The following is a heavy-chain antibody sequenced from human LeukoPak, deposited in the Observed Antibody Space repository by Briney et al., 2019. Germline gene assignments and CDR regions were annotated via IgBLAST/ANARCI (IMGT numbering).Heavy chain of an antibody. Sequence: GGSLRLSCAASGFTFSSYVMHWVRQAPGKGLEWVAIISYDGSNEYYADSVKGRFTISRDNSKNTLYLQMNSLRAADTAVYYCARDGYYGSGSQSAGVGYMDVWGKGTTVTVSS. CDR1: GFTFSSYV. D-gene: IGHD3-10*01. CDR3: ARDGYYGSGSQSAGVGYMDV. V-gene: IGHV3-30*04. J-gene: IGHJ6*03. CDR2: ISYDGSNE.